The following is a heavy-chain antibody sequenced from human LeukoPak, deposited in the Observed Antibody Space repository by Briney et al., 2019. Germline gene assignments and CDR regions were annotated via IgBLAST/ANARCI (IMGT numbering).Heavy chain of an antibody. D-gene: IGHD6-19*01. J-gene: IGHJ4*02. Sequence: GGSLRLSCAASGFTFSSNAMSWVRQAPGKGLGWVSAISGSGGSTYYADSVKGRFTISRDNSKNTLYLQMNSLRAEDTAVYYCAKFGGWYDNYWGQGTLVTVSS. V-gene: IGHV3-23*01. CDR3: AKFGGWYDNY. CDR1: GFTFSSNA. CDR2: ISGSGGST.